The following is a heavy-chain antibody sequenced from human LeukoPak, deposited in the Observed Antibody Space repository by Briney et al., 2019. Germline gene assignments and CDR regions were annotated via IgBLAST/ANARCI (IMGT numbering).Heavy chain of an antibody. CDR3: TRAQMATMRLPDAFDI. CDR1: GFTFGDYA. J-gene: IGHJ3*02. CDR2: IRSKAYGGTT. Sequence: SGGSLRLSCTASGFTFGDYAMSWFRQAPGKGLEWVGFIRSKAYGGTTEYAASVKGRFTISRDDSKSIAYLQMNSLKTEDTAVYYCTRAQMATMRLPDAFDIWGQGTMVTVSS. V-gene: IGHV3-49*03. D-gene: IGHD5-24*01.